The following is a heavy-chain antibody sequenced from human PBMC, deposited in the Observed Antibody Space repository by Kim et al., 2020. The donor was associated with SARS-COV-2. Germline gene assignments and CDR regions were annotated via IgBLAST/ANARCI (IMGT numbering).Heavy chain of an antibody. CDR3: ARRGIAAAGTMDV. J-gene: IGHJ6*04. D-gene: IGHD6-13*01. Sequence: HPALKSRVTISVDTSKNQFSLKLSSVPAADTAVYYCARRGIAAAGTMDVWGKGTTVTVSS. V-gene: IGHV4-39*01.